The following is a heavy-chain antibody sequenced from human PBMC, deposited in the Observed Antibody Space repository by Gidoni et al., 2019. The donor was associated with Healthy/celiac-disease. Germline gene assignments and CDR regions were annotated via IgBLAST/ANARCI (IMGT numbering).Heavy chain of an antibody. D-gene: IGHD1-7*01. CDR3: ARRAGTGAVNYYYYYMDV. V-gene: IGHV4-39*01. J-gene: IGHJ6*03. Sequence: QLQLQESGPGLVTPSETLSLPCTVSGGSISSSSYYGGWIRQPPGKGLEWIGSIYYSGSTYYNPSLKSRVTISVDTSKNQFSLKLSSVTAADTAVYYGARRAGTGAVNYYYYYMDVWGKGTTVTVSS. CDR2: IYYSGST. CDR1: GGSISSSSYY.